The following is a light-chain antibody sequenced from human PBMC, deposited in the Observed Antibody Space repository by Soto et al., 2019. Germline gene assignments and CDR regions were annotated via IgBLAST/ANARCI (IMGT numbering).Light chain of an antibody. V-gene: IGLV2-23*01. CDR1: SSDVGSYNS. Sequence: QSVLTQPASVSGSPGQSIAISCTGTSSDVGSYNSVSWYQQHPGKAPKLMIYEGSKRPSGVSDHFSGSKSGNTASLTISGLQAEDEADYYCCSYAGNPYVFGTGTKLTVL. J-gene: IGLJ1*01. CDR2: EGS. CDR3: CSYAGNPYV.